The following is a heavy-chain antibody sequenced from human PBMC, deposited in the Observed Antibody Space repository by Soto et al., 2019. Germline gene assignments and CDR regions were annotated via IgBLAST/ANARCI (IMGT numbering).Heavy chain of an antibody. Sequence: SLTCAVYGGSFSGYYWSWIRQPPGKGLEWIGEINHSGSTNYNPSLKSRVTISVDTSKNQFSLKLSSVTAADTAVYYCAGQQLGDDYWGQGTLVTVSS. J-gene: IGHJ4*02. CDR2: INHSGST. V-gene: IGHV4-34*01. CDR1: GGSFSGYY. CDR3: AGQQLGDDY. D-gene: IGHD6-13*01.